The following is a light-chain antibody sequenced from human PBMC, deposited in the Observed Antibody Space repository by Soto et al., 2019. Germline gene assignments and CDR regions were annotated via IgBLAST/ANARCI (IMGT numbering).Light chain of an antibody. J-gene: IGKJ5*01. CDR1: ESVSRN. CDR2: DAS. Sequence: EVVMTQSPATLSVSPGERATLSCRASESVSRNLAWYQQKPGQAPRLLIYDASTRATGIPDRFSGGGSGTEFTLTISSLQSEDFVVYYCQQYNSGPPITCGQGTLLEIK. V-gene: IGKV3-15*01. CDR3: QQYNSGPPIT.